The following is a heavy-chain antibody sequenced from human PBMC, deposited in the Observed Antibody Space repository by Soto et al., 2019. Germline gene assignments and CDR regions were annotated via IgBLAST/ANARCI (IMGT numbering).Heavy chain of an antibody. CDR3: AKARAQYYDFWSGYPVDY. J-gene: IGHJ4*02. Sequence: VGSLRLSCAASGFTFSDYAMHWVRQAPGKGLEWVSAISGSGGSTYYADSVKGRFTISRDNSKNTLYLQMNSLRAEDTAVYYCAKARAQYYDFWSGYPVDYWGQGTLVTVLL. D-gene: IGHD3-3*01. CDR1: GFTFSDYA. CDR2: ISGSGGST. V-gene: IGHV3-23*01.